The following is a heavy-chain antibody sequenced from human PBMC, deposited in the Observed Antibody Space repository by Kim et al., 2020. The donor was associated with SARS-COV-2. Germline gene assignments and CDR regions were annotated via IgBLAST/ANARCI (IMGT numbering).Heavy chain of an antibody. Sequence: ASVKVSCKASGYTFTSYAMNWVRQAPGQGLEWMGWINTNTGNPTYAQGFTGRFVFSLDTSVSTAYLQISSLKAEDTAVYYCARGESSGSSSWYLGPHNWFDPWGQGTLVTVSS. V-gene: IGHV7-4-1*02. CDR1: GYTFTSYA. J-gene: IGHJ5*02. CDR2: INTNTGNP. CDR3: ARGESSGSSSWYLGPHNWFDP. D-gene: IGHD6-13*01.